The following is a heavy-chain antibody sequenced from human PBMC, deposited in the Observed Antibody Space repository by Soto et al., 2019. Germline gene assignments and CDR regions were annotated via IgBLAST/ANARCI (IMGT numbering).Heavy chain of an antibody. CDR2: IQSGGPT. CDR1: GFTVSSKY. Sequence: GGSLRLSCAASGFTVSSKYMSWVRQAPGKGLEWVSLIQSGGPTYYADSVKGRFTISRDTSENTVHLQMDSLRAEDTAVYYCARDDVLCDGGRCYGVPLDVWDKGTTVTVSS. CDR3: ARDDVLCDGGRCYGVPLDV. V-gene: IGHV3-66*01. J-gene: IGHJ6*03. D-gene: IGHD2-15*01.